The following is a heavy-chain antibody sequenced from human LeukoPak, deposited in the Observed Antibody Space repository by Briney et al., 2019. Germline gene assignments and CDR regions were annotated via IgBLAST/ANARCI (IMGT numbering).Heavy chain of an antibody. CDR2: ISGSGGSI. Sequence: PGGSLRLSCAASGVTFSSYDMRWVRQAPGKGREWVSGISGSGGSIYYADSVKGRFTISRDNSKDTLYLQMNSLRAEDTAVYYCAKLGDSSGHLAWLDYWGQGTLVTVSS. V-gene: IGHV3-23*01. J-gene: IGHJ4*02. CDR1: GVTFSSYD. D-gene: IGHD3-22*01. CDR3: AKLGDSSGHLAWLDY.